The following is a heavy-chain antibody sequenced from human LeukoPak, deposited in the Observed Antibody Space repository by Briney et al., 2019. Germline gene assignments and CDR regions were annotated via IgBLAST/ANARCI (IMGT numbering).Heavy chain of an antibody. Sequence: GGSPRLSCAASGFTFSTYAMNWVRQAPGMGLEWVSGISDSGGSTYYADSVKGRFTISRDNSKNTLYLQMNSLRAEDTAVYYCAKGGYYYGSGSYVGGYFQHWGQGTLVTVSS. CDR3: AKGGYYYGSGSYVGGYFQH. CDR2: ISDSGGST. J-gene: IGHJ1*01. D-gene: IGHD3-10*01. CDR1: GFTFSTYA. V-gene: IGHV3-23*01.